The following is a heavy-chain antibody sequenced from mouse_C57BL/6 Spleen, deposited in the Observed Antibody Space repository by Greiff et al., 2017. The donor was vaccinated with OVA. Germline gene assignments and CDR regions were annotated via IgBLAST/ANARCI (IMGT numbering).Heavy chain of an antibody. V-gene: IGHV5-6*01. Sequence: EVQLVESGGDLVKPGGSLKLSCAASGFTFSSYGMSWVRQTPDKRLEWVATISSGGSYTYYPDSVKGRFTISRDNAKNTLYLQMSSLKSEDTAMYYCARREDTSGIYYFDYWGQGTTLTVSS. CDR3: ARREDTSGIYYFDY. D-gene: IGHD3-2*01. CDR2: ISSGGSYT. J-gene: IGHJ2*01. CDR1: GFTFSSYG.